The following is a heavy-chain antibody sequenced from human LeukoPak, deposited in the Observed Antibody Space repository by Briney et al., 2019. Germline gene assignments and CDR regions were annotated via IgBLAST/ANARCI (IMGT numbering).Heavy chain of an antibody. D-gene: IGHD2-21*01. CDR2: INSDGIIT. CDR1: GFTFSSYS. Sequence: PGGSLRLSCAASGFTFSSYSMNWVRQAPGKGLVWVSRINSDGIITNYADSVQGRFTISRDNAKNTLYLQMNGLRAEDTAAYYCAREGGGAFLDAFDIWGQGTKVTVSS. J-gene: IGHJ3*02. CDR3: AREGGGAFLDAFDI. V-gene: IGHV3-74*01.